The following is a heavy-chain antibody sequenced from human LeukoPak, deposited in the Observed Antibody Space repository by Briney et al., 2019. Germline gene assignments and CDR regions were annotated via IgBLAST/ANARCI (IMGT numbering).Heavy chain of an antibody. Sequence: PGGSLRLSCTASGFTFSNHAMTWVRQAPGKGLEWVSSMSSGGTYIYYADSVRGRFTISRDNAKNSLYLVMNSLRAEDTATYYCARDRPTGASRVFVVQWGQGTLVTDSS. D-gene: IGHD2-15*01. J-gene: IGHJ4*02. CDR1: GFTFSNHA. CDR2: MSSGGTYI. CDR3: ARDRPTGASRVFVVQ. V-gene: IGHV3-21*01.